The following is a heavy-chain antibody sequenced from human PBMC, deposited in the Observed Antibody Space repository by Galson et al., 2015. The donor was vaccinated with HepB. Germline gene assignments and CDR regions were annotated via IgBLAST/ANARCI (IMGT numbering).Heavy chain of an antibody. CDR2: IKQDGSEK. CDR3: ARGGVCSSTSCYPNYYYYGIDV. Sequence: SLRLSCAASGFTFSSYWMSWVRQAPGKGLEWVANIKQDGSEKYYVDSVKGRFTISRDNAKNSLYLQMNGLRAEDTAVYYCARGGVCSSTSCYPNYYYYGIDVWGQGTTVTVSS. CDR1: GFTFSSYW. J-gene: IGHJ6*02. V-gene: IGHV3-7*03. D-gene: IGHD2-2*01.